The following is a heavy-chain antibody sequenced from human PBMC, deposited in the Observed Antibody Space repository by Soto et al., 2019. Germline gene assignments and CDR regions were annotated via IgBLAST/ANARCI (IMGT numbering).Heavy chain of an antibody. CDR1: GFPFSSFG. V-gene: IGHV3-21*01. CDR2: ISSRSTYI. D-gene: IGHD6-13*01. Sequence: EVQLVESGGGLVKPGGSLRLSCAASGFPFSSFGMNWVRQAPGKGLEWVSCISSRSTYIYYADSVKGRFIISRDNAKNAVYLQMNSLRAEDTAVYYCARDTTRAAGGRDYYYGVDVWGQGTTVTVSS. CDR3: ARDTTRAAGGRDYYYGVDV. J-gene: IGHJ6*02.